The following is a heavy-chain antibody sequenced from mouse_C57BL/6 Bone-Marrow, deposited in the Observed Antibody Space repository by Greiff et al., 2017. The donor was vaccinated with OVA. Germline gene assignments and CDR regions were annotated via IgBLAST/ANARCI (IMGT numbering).Heavy chain of an antibody. V-gene: IGHV5-4*03. J-gene: IGHJ2*01. CDR2: ISDGGSYT. CDR1: GFTFSSYA. CDR3: ARGPYYFDY. Sequence: EVMLVESGGGLVKPGGSLKLSCAASGFTFSSYAMSWVRQTPEKRLEWVATISDGGSYTYYPDNVKGRFTISKDNTKNNLYLQMSHLKSEETDMYYSARGPYYFDYWGQGTTLTVSS.